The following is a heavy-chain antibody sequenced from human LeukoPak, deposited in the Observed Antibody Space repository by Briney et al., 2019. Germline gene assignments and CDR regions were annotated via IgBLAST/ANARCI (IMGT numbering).Heavy chain of an antibody. Sequence: PGRSLRLSCAASGFTFSSYGMHWVRQAPGKGLEGMAVIWYDGSNKYYADSVKGRFTISRDNSKNTLYLQMNSLRAEDTAVYYCTRDSYSGNHYGAFDIWGQGTMVTVSS. D-gene: IGHD1-26*01. CDR1: GFTFSSYG. CDR2: IWYDGSNK. V-gene: IGHV3-33*01. CDR3: TRDSYSGNHYGAFDI. J-gene: IGHJ3*02.